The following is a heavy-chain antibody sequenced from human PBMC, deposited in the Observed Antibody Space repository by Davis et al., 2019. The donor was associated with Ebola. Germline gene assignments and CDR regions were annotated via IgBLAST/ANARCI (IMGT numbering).Heavy chain of an antibody. D-gene: IGHD6-13*01. CDR2: IRYDGSNK. V-gene: IGHV3-30*02. CDR1: GFTFSSYW. Sequence: GESLKISCAASGFTFSSYWTSWVRQAPGKGLEWVAFIRYDGSNKYYADSVKGRFTISRDNSKNTLYLQMNSLRAEDTAVYYCAKDVSKYSSSWYAFDYWGQGTLVTVSS. J-gene: IGHJ4*02. CDR3: AKDVSKYSSSWYAFDY.